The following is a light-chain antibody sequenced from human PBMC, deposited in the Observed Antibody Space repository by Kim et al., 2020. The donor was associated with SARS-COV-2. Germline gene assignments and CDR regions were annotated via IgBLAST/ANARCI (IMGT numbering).Light chain of an antibody. Sequence: DIQITQSPTALSAFGGDRVTITCRANQGICNYLAWSQHKPGKVPKRLIYAASSLQSGVPSRFSGSGSGTEFTLTISSLQPEDFATYYCLQHNDYPRTFGQGTKVDIK. CDR3: LQHNDYPRT. CDR1: QGICNY. J-gene: IGKJ1*01. V-gene: IGKV1-17*03. CDR2: AAS.